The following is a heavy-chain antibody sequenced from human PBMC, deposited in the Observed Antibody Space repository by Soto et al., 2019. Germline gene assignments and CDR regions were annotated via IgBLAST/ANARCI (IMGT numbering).Heavy chain of an antibody. CDR3: ARGVVATITFDY. D-gene: IGHD5-12*01. Sequence: SETLSLTCAVYGGSFSGYYWSWIRQLPGKGLEWIGYVNNSGSTYYNPSLQGRITMSVDTSKNQFSLKLSSVTAADTAVYYCARGVVATITFDYWGQGTLVTVSS. CDR2: VNNSGST. CDR1: GGSFSGYY. J-gene: IGHJ4*02. V-gene: IGHV4-34*01.